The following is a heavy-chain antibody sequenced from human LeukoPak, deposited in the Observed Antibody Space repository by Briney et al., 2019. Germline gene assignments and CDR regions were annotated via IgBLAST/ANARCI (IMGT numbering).Heavy chain of an antibody. V-gene: IGHV3-74*01. Sequence: QTGGSLRLSCAASGFTFSGFWMHWVRQAPGKGLVWVSRTDFDGSTTTYANSVKGRFTVSRDNAKNTLYLQMNSLRAEDTAVYYCVRDPVLDEHNGYPPYRGKGTLVTVSS. CDR1: GFTFSGFW. CDR3: VRDPVLDEHNGYPPY. CDR2: TDFDGSTT. D-gene: IGHD5-24*01. J-gene: IGHJ4*02.